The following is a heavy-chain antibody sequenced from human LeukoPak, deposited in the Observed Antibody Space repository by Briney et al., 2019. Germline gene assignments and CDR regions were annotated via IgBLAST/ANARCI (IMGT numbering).Heavy chain of an antibody. CDR1: GFTFSSYA. V-gene: IGHV3-23*01. CDR2: ISGSGGST. Sequence: PGGSLRLSCAASGFTFSSYAMSWVRQASGKGLEWVSAISGSGGSTYYAGSVKGRFTISRDNSKNTLYLQMNSLRAEDTAAYYCAKDHDSSGYYVGAFDIWGQGTMVTVSS. J-gene: IGHJ3*02. CDR3: AKDHDSSGYYVGAFDI. D-gene: IGHD3-22*01.